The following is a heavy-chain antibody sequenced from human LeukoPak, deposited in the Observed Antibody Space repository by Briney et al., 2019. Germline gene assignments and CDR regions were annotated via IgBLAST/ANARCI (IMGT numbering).Heavy chain of an antibody. D-gene: IGHD6-13*01. J-gene: IGHJ6*02. CDR3: ARLGAAPGPPRYFYYGMDV. V-gene: IGHV4-39*01. CDR2: TYYTGST. CDR1: GGSIRSRRYY. Sequence: SETLSLTCSVSGGSIRSRRYYWGWVRQPPGKGLEWIGCTYYTGSTYYNPSLRSRASIPGDTSKHQVSLKVTSVTAADTAVYYCARLGAAPGPPRYFYYGMDVWGQGTTVTVS.